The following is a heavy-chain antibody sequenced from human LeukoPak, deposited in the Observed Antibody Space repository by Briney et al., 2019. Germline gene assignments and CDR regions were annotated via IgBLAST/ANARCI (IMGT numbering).Heavy chain of an antibody. J-gene: IGHJ4*02. CDR2: IGGSGDST. Sequence: GGSLRLSCAASGFTFYAYAMTWVRQAPGKGLEWVSGIGGSGDSTIYADSVRGRFTISRDNAKNSLYLQMNSLRAEDTAVYYCARDGRGTYCGGDCYSRWGQGTLVTVSS. D-gene: IGHD2-21*02. CDR1: GFTFYAYA. CDR3: ARDGRGTYCGGDCYSR. V-gene: IGHV3-23*01.